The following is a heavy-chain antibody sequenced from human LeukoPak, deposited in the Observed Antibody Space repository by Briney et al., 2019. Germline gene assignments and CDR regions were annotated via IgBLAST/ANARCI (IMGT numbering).Heavy chain of an antibody. D-gene: IGHD5-24*01. Sequence: PGGSLRLSCAASGFTFSSYSMNWVRQAPGKGLEWVSSISSSSSYIYYADSVKGRFTISRDNAENSLYLQMSSLRAEDTAVYYCARALATKLFDYWGQGTLVTVSS. CDR3: ARALATKLFDY. CDR2: ISSSSSYI. J-gene: IGHJ4*02. CDR1: GFTFSSYS. V-gene: IGHV3-21*01.